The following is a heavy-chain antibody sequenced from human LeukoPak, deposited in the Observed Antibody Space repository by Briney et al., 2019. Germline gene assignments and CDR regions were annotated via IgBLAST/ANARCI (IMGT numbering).Heavy chain of an antibody. CDR2: IYYSGST. J-gene: IGHJ4*02. V-gene: IGHV4-39*07. CDR1: GGSISSSSYY. D-gene: IGHD6-13*01. Sequence: SETLSLTCTVSGGSISSSSYYWGWIRQPPGKGLEWIGSIYYSGSTYYNPSLKSRVTISVDTSKNQFSLKLSSVTAADTAVYYCARESQLMDYWGQGTLVTVSS. CDR3: ARESQLMDY.